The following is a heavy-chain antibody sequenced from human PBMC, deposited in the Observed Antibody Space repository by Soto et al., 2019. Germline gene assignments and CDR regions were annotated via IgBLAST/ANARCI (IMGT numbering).Heavy chain of an antibody. CDR3: AKGHSSRWGYFDH. V-gene: IGHV3-23*01. CDR1: GFTFSSYA. J-gene: IGHJ4*02. CDR2: ISGSGGST. D-gene: IGHD6-13*01. Sequence: GGSLRLSCAASGFTFSSYAMSWVRQAPGKGLEWGSAISGSGGSTYYADSVRGGFTISRDTSNNTLYLQMNSLRAADTAVYYCAKGHSSRWGYFDHWGQGTLVTVSS.